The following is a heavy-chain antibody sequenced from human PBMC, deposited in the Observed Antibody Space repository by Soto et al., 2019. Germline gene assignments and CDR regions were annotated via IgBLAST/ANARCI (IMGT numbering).Heavy chain of an antibody. CDR1: GFTFGSYC. Sequence: EVQLVESGGGLVKPGGSLRLSCAVSGFTFGSYCMSWVRLIPGKGLEWVAYIKPDGSATYYVDSVKGRFTISRDNDKNSLDLQVNSLRVEDRSVYYCARAGYGGAGCYYYFDYWGQGTLVTVSS. CDR3: ARAGYGGAGCYYYFDY. J-gene: IGHJ4*02. D-gene: IGHD2-21*02. V-gene: IGHV3-7*01. CDR2: IKPDGSAT.